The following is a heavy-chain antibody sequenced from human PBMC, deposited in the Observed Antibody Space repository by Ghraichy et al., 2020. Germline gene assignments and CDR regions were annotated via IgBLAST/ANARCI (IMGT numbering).Heavy chain of an antibody. CDR3: AIRIGMSGSYYQPSDY. V-gene: IGHV3-23*01. CDR2: ISGSGGST. D-gene: IGHD1-26*01. J-gene: IGHJ4*02. Sequence: GGSLRLSCAASGFTLTSYAMSWVRQAPGKGLEWVSAISGSGGSTYYADSVKGRFTISRDNSKNTLYLQMNSLRAEDTAVYYCAIRIGMSGSYYQPSDYWGQGALVTVSS. CDR1: GFTLTSYA.